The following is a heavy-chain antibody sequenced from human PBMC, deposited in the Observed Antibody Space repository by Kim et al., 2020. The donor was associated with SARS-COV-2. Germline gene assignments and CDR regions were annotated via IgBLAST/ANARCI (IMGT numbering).Heavy chain of an antibody. V-gene: IGHV4-59*01. D-gene: IGHD2-21*01. CDR3: ARVKTHIVVDY. CDR1: GGSISSYY. J-gene: IGHJ4*02. Sequence: SETLSLTCTVSGGSISSYYWSWIRQPPGKGLEWIGYIYYSGSTNYNPSLKSRVTISVDTSKNQFSLKLSSVTAADTAVYYCARVKTHIVVDYWGQGTLVTVSS. CDR2: IYYSGST.